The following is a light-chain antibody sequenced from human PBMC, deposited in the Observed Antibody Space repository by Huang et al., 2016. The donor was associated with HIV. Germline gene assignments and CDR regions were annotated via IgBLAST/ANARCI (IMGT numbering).Light chain of an antibody. CDR2: AAS. V-gene: IGKV1-NL1*01. CDR1: QGISNS. J-gene: IGKJ5*01. Sequence: DIQMTQSPSSLSASVGDRVTITCRASQGISNSLAWYQQKPGKAPKLLLYAASRLKSGVPSRFSGSGSGTDYTRTISSLQPEDFATYYCQQYYSTPPITFGQGTRLEIK. CDR3: QQYYSTPPIT.